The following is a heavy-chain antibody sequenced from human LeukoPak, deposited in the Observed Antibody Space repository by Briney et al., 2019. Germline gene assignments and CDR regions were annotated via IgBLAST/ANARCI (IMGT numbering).Heavy chain of an antibody. Sequence: SETLSLTCTVSGGSISSYYWSWVRQPPGKGLEWIGYIYTSGSTNYNPSLKSRVTISVDTSKNQFSLKLSSVIAADTAVYYCARFVYSSARYYYMDIWGKGTTVTVSS. CDR2: IYTSGST. V-gene: IGHV4-4*09. CDR3: ARFVYSSARYYYMDI. CDR1: GGSISSYY. D-gene: IGHD6-25*01. J-gene: IGHJ6*03.